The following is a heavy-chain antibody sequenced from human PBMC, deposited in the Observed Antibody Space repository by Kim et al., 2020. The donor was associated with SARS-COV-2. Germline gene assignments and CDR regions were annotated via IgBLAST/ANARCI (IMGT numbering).Heavy chain of an antibody. D-gene: IGHD4-17*01. V-gene: IGHV3-48*01. CDR2: STK. CDR3: ARDYGGNLGY. Sequence: STKKYAESVKGRFTISRDNAKNSRYLQMNSRRAEGTAVYYCARDYGGNLGYWGQGTLVTVSS. J-gene: IGHJ4*02.